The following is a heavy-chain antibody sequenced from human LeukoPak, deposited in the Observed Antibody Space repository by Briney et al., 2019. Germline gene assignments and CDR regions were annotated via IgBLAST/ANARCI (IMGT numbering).Heavy chain of an antibody. Sequence: ASVKVSCKASGYTFTSYYMHWVRQAPGQGLEWMGIINPSGGSTSYAQKFQGRVTMTRDTSTSTVYMELSSLRSEDTAVYYCARGNIVVVTATVHFDYWGQGTLVTVSS. J-gene: IGHJ4*02. V-gene: IGHV1-46*01. D-gene: IGHD2-21*02. CDR2: INPSGGST. CDR1: GYTFTSYY. CDR3: ARGNIVVVTATVHFDY.